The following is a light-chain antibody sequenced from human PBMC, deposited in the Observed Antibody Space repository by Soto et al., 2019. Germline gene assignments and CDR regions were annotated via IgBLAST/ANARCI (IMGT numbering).Light chain of an antibody. V-gene: IGKV4-1*01. CDR1: QSVLYSSNNKNY. CDR3: QQYYSTPPT. CDR2: WAS. Sequence: DIVMTQSPDSLAVSLGERATINCKSSQSVLYSSNNKNYLAWYQQKPGQPPKLLIYWASTRESGVADRFSGSGFGTDFTLTISSLQAEDVAVYYCQQYYSTPPTFGQGTKVEIK. J-gene: IGKJ1*01.